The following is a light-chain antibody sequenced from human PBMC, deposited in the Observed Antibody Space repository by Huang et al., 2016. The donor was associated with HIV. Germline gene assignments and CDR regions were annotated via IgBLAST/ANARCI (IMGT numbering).Light chain of an antibody. V-gene: IGKV3-11*01. CDR2: DAS. Sequence: EIVLTQSPATLSLSPGERATLACRASQSVSSYLAWYQQKPGQAPRLLSYDASNRATGIPARFSVSGSGTDFTLTISSLEPEDFAVYYCQQRTNWPMWTFGQGTKVEIK. CDR3: QQRTNWPMWT. J-gene: IGKJ1*01. CDR1: QSVSSY.